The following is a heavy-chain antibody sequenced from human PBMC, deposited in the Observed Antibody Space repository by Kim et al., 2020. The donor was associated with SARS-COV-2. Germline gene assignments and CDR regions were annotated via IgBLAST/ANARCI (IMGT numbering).Heavy chain of an antibody. Sequence: KYYADSVKSRFTISRDNSKNTLYLKMNSLRAEDTAVYYCARGTGKYYFDYWGQGTLVTVSS. V-gene: IGHV3-30*01. CDR2: K. J-gene: IGHJ4*02. D-gene: IGHD1-1*01. CDR3: ARGTGKYYFDY.